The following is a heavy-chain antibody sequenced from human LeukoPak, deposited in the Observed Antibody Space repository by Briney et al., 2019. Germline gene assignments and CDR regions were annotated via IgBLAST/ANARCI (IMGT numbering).Heavy chain of an antibody. CDR1: GFTFSYYE. V-gene: IGHV3-48*03. D-gene: IGHD4-17*01. J-gene: IGHJ3*02. Sequence: GGSLRLSCAASGFTFSYYEMNWVRQAPGKGLEWVSYISGSATTIYYADSVKGRFTISRDNAKNSLYLQMNSLRAEDTAVYYCARGDYGDYAHAFDIWGQGTMVTVSS. CDR3: ARGDYGDYAHAFDI. CDR2: ISGSATTI.